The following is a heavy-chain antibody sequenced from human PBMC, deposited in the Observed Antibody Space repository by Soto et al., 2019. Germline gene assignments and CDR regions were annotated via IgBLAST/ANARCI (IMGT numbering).Heavy chain of an antibody. J-gene: IGHJ4*02. CDR3: VRRGADQSLNF. Sequence: RGSLRLSCAASGFTLIDHWIIFGRQAPFKGLEWVAYITNIDNTEKYADSVRGRFAVSRDNAKKMLYLQMNSLRGDDTGVYYCVRRGADQSLNFWGQGTLVTVSS. V-gene: IGHV3-11*01. CDR2: ITNIDNTE. CDR1: GFTLIDHW.